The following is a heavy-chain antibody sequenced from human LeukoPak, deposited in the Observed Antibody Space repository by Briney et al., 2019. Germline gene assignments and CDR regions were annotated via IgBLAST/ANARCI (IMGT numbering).Heavy chain of an antibody. CDR1: GFTFSSYA. J-gene: IGHJ4*02. D-gene: IGHD6-6*01. Sequence: GGSLRLSCAASGFTFSSYAMSWVRQAPGKGLEWVSAISGSGGSTYYADSVKGRFTISRDNSKNTLYLQMNGLRAEDTAVYYCAKAPEYSSSSLFDYWGQGTLVTVSS. CDR2: ISGSGGST. V-gene: IGHV3-23*01. CDR3: AKAPEYSSSSLFDY.